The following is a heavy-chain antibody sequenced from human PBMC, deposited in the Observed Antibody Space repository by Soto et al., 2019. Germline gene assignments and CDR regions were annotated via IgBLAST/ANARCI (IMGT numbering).Heavy chain of an antibody. CDR2: IYSGGST. CDR3: AREGPYCSSTSCFYYYYYMDV. D-gene: IGHD2-2*01. J-gene: IGHJ6*03. CDR1: GFTVSSNY. V-gene: IGHV3-66*01. Sequence: GGSLRLSCAASGFTVSSNYMSWVRQAPGKGLEWVSVIYSGGSTYYADSVKGRFTISRDNSKNTLYLQMNSLRAEDTAVYYCAREGPYCSSTSCFYYYYYMDVWGKRTTVTVSS.